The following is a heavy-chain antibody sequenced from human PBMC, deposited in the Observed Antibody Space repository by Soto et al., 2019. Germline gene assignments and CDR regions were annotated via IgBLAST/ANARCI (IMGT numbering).Heavy chain of an antibody. CDR3: ARGDATKIVVTTYYGMDV. D-gene: IGHD4-17*01. Sequence: QVQLVQSGAEVKKPGSSVKVSCKASAGSLSNYGISWVRQAPGQGLEWMGGIIPVFGTANYAQKFQGRVTITADESTSIVYMDVTSLRSEYTAVYYCARGDATKIVVTTYYGMDVWGQGTTVTVSS. J-gene: IGHJ6*02. CDR1: AGSLSNYG. V-gene: IGHV1-69*12. CDR2: IIPVFGTA.